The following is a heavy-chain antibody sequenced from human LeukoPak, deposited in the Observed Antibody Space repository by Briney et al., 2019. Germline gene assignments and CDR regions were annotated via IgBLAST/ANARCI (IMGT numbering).Heavy chain of an antibody. CDR2: ISYDGSNK. J-gene: IGHJ6*03. Sequence: GGSLRLSCAASGFTFSSYAMHWVRQAPGKGLEWVAVISYDGSNKYYADSVKGRFTISRDNAKNSLYLQMNSLRAEDTAVYYCASPYCGGDCYSPFYYYYMDVWGKGTTVTVSS. CDR3: ASPYCGGDCYSPFYYYYMDV. V-gene: IGHV3-30*04. D-gene: IGHD2-21*02. CDR1: GFTFSSYA.